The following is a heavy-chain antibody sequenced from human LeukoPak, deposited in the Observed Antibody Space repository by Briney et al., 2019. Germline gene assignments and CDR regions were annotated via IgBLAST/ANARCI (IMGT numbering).Heavy chain of an antibody. J-gene: IGHJ4*02. CDR1: GGSISSY. CDR2: IYFSGTT. CDR3: VSGGSYLTK. D-gene: IGHD3-10*01. V-gene: IGHV4-59*01. Sequence: SETLSLTCTVSGGSISSYWSWLRQSPGKGLEWIGYIYFSGTTNYNPSLKSRLTITIDTSRNQFSLKLSSVTAADTAIYYCVSGGSYLTKWGQGTLVTVSS.